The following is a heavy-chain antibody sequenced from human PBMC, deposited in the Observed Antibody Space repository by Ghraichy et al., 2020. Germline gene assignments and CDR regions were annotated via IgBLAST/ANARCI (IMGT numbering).Heavy chain of an antibody. CDR2: ISSSSSYI. CDR3: ARDCLLGYDSSGYYYYYGMDV. CDR1: GFTFSSYS. D-gene: IGHD3-22*01. Sequence: GGSLRLSCAASGFTFSSYSMNWVRQAPGKGLEWVSSISSSSSYIYYADSVKGRFTISRDNAKNSLYLQMNSLRAEDTAVYYCARDCLLGYDSSGYYYYYGMDVWGQGTTVTVSS. V-gene: IGHV3-21*01. J-gene: IGHJ6*02.